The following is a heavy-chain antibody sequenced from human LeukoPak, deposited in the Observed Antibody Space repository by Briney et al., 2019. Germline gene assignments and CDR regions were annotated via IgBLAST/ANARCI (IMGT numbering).Heavy chain of an antibody. CDR2: INPNSGGT. D-gene: IGHD2-2*01. J-gene: IGHJ4*02. V-gene: IGHV1-2*02. CDR3: ARGSSTSLKVLLGNDY. CDR1: GYTFTSYG. Sequence: ASVKVSCKASGYTFTSYGISWVRQAPGQGLEWMGWINPNSGGTNYAQSFQGRVTMTRDTSISTAYMELSRLRSDDTAVYYCARGSSTSLKVLLGNDYWGQGTLVTVSS.